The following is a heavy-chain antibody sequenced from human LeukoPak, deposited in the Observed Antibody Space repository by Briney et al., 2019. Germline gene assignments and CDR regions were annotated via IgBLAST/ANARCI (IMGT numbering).Heavy chain of an antibody. V-gene: IGHV1-8*03. CDR2: INPNTGDR. CDR1: GYTFTNYH. Sequence: ASLKVSCKASGYTFTNYHINWVRQAPGQGLXWXGWINPNTGDRGYAQKFQGRVSITSDTSISTAYMELGSPRSEDTAVYFCARTTSLTASGYDYWGQGTLVTVSS. CDR3: ARTTSLTASGYDY. J-gene: IGHJ4*02. D-gene: IGHD4-17*01.